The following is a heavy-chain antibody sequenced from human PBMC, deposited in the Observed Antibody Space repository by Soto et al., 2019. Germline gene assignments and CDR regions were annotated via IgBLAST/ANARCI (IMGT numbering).Heavy chain of an antibody. D-gene: IGHD5-18*01. CDR2: IYYSGST. V-gene: IGHV4-31*03. J-gene: IGHJ5*02. Sequence: SETLSLTCTVSGGSISSGGYYWSWIRQHPGKGLEWIGYIYYSGSTYYNPSLKSRVTISVDTSKNQFSLKLSSVTAADTAVYYCARDLSHTAMVEAYWFDPWGQGTLVTVSS. CDR3: ARDLSHTAMVEAYWFDP. CDR1: GGSISSGGYY.